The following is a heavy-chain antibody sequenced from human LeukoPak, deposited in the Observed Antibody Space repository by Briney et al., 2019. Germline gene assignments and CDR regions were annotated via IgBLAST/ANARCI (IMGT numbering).Heavy chain of an antibody. Sequence: ASVKVSCKASGGTFRSYAISWVRQAPGQGLEWMGGIIPIFGTANHAQKFQGRVTITADKSTSTAYMELSSRRSEDTAVYYCAREIIAAAGKDAFDIWGQGTMFTVSS. J-gene: IGHJ3*02. D-gene: IGHD6-13*01. CDR1: GGTFRSYA. CDR3: AREIIAAAGKDAFDI. V-gene: IGHV1-69*06. CDR2: IIPIFGTA.